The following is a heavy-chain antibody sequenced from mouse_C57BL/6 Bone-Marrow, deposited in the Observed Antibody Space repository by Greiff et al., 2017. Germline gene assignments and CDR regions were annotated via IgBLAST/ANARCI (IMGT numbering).Heavy chain of an antibody. CDR1: GYAFTNYL. Sequence: VQLQQSGAELVRPGTSVKVSCKASGYAFTNYLIEWVKQRPGQGLEWIGVINPGSGGTNYNETFKGKATLTADKSSTTAYMQLSSLTSEDSAVYFCARGGDWAPFDYWGQGTTLTVSS. CDR3: ARGGDWAPFDY. J-gene: IGHJ2*01. V-gene: IGHV1-54*01. CDR2: INPGSGGT. D-gene: IGHD4-1*01.